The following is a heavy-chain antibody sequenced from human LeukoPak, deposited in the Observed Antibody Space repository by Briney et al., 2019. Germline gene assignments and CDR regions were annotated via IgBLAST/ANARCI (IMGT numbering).Heavy chain of an antibody. CDR2: MNNDGRVI. Sequence: GGSLRLSCRVSGFTFNTYWMHWVRQAPGQVLVWVSRMNNDGRVISYADSVKGRFTISRDNAKNTLYLQMNKLRAEDTAVYYCAREFEATGFWALDYWGQGTLVTASS. CDR3: AREFEATGFWALDY. D-gene: IGHD3-16*01. CDR1: GFTFNTYW. J-gene: IGHJ4*02. V-gene: IGHV3-74*01.